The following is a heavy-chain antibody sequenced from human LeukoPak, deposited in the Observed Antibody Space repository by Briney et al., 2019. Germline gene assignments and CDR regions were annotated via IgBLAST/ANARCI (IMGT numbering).Heavy chain of an antibody. D-gene: IGHD3-22*01. V-gene: IGHV1-3*01. CDR1: GYTFTSYA. Sequence: ASVKVSCKASGYTFTSYAVHWVRQAPGQRLEWMGWINAGNGNTKYSQKFQGRVTITRDTSASTAYMELSSLRSEDTAVYYCARGPYYDSSGYKSCDYWGQGTLVTVSS. J-gene: IGHJ4*02. CDR3: ARGPYYDSSGYKSCDY. CDR2: INAGNGNT.